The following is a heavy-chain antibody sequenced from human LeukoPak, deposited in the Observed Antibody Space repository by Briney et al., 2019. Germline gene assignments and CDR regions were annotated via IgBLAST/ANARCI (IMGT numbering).Heavy chain of an antibody. Sequence: SETLSLTCAVYGGSFSGYYWSWIRQPPGKGLEWIGEINHSGSTNYNPSLKSRVTISVDTSKNQFSLKLSSVTAADTAVYYCARPLKQQLVRGSWFDPSGQGTLVTVSS. D-gene: IGHD6-13*01. CDR1: GGSFSGYY. V-gene: IGHV4-34*01. CDR3: ARPLKQQLVRGSWFDP. J-gene: IGHJ5*02. CDR2: INHSGST.